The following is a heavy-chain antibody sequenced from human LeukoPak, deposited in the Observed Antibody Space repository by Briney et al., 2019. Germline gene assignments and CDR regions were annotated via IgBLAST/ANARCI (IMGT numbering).Heavy chain of an antibody. J-gene: IGHJ1*01. CDR1: GGSLSAYY. V-gene: IGHV4-34*01. CDR3: ARYLDYGGNSRVFQH. Sequence: SETLSLTCSVYGGSLSAYYWTRIPQPPGQGLEWIGEINHGGRTNYNPSLTSPFTISIDTPKAQFSLKPSSVSAADTAVYYCARYLDYGGNSRVFQHWGQGTLVTVSS. D-gene: IGHD4-23*01. CDR2: INHGGRT.